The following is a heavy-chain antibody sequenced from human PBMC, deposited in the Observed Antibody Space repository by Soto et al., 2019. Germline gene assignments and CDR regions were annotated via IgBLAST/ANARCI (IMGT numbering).Heavy chain of an antibody. CDR2: ISGSGGST. Sequence: GGSLRLSCAASGFTFSSYAMSWVRQAPGKGLEWVSAISGSGGSTYYADSGKGRFTISRDNSKNTLYLQMNSLRAEDTAVYYCAKDMIERGYSGYDRSYYYYGMDVWGQGTTVTVSS. D-gene: IGHD5-12*01. V-gene: IGHV3-23*01. CDR1: GFTFSSYA. CDR3: AKDMIERGYSGYDRSYYYYGMDV. J-gene: IGHJ6*02.